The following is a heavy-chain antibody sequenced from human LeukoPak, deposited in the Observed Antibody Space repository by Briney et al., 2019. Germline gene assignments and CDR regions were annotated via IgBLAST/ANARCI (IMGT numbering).Heavy chain of an antibody. D-gene: IGHD2-8*01. J-gene: IGHJ5*02. CDR1: GDSISTSSYY. Sequence: PSEALSLTCTVSGDSISTSSYYWGWIRQPPGKGLEWIGSIYYSGSTYYNPSLKSRVTISVDTSKNQFSLKLSSVTAADTAVYYCARQMEGWFDPWGQGTLVTVSS. V-gene: IGHV4-39*01. CDR3: ARQMEGWFDP. CDR2: IYYSGST.